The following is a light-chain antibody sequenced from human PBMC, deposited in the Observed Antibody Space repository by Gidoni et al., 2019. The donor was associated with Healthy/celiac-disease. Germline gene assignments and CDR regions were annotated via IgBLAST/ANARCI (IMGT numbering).Light chain of an antibody. CDR1: QSNSSY. J-gene: IGKJ1*01. CDR2: AAS. CDR3: QQSYSTPRT. V-gene: IGKV1-39*01. Sequence: IPMSQSPSSLSASVGDRVTITCRASQSNSSYLNWYQQKPGKAPKLLIYAASSLQSGVPSRFSGSGSGTDFTLTISSLQPEDFATYYCQQSYSTPRTFGQXTKVEIK.